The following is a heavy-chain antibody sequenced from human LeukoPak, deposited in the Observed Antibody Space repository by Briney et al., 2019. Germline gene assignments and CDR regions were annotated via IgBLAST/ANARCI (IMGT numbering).Heavy chain of an antibody. J-gene: IGHJ4*02. V-gene: IGHV3-74*01. Sequence: GALRLSCAASGFTFSSSWMHWVRQTPGKGLVWVSRIVGDGSTTNYADSVRGRFTISRDNAKNTLYLQMNSLRAKDMALYYCAKDASYGGNSAPFDYWGQGTLVTVSS. D-gene: IGHD4-23*01. CDR2: IVGDGSTT. CDR3: AKDASYGGNSAPFDY. CDR1: GFTFSSSW.